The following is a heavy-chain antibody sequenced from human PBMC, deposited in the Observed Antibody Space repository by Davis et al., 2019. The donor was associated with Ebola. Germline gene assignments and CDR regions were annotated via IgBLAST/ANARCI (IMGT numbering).Heavy chain of an antibody. CDR2: ISSDGCSS. Sequence: PGGSLRLSCSASGFTFSSYWMHWVRQAPGKGLVWVSRISSDGCSSSYADSVRGRFTISRDNAKNTLYLQMDSLRAEDTAVYHCARVIHFPGIGTDVWGQGATVTVSS. CDR1: GFTFSSYW. CDR3: ARVIHFPGIGTDV. J-gene: IGHJ6*02. D-gene: IGHD2/OR15-2a*01. V-gene: IGHV3-74*01.